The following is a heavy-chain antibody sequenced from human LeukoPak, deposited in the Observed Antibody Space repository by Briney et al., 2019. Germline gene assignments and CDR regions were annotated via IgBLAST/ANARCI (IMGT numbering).Heavy chain of an antibody. CDR1: GFTFCNYA. D-gene: IGHD2-21*01. CDR2: ISYDGSKK. CDR3: VRSRGTIPNFDY. Sequence: PGLSLRLSCAASGFTFCNYAMDWVRQAPGKGLEWVAFISYDGSKKDFADSVKGRFTVSRDNSKNTLYLQMYSLTTADTALYYCVRSRGTIPNFDYWGQGTRVTVSS. J-gene: IGHJ4*02. V-gene: IGHV3-30*04.